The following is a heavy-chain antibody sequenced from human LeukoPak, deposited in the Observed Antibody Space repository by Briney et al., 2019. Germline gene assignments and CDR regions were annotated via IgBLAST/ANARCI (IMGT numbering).Heavy chain of an antibody. V-gene: IGHV3-74*03. CDR3: ARDGIVGSPLFKFDY. Sequence: GGSLRLSCVASGFTFSTYWMHWVRQAPGKGLLWVSRLSGDGSSTKYADSLKGRFTISRDNAKNTLYLQMNSLRAEDTAVYYCARDGIVGSPLFKFDYWGQGTLVTVSS. J-gene: IGHJ4*02. D-gene: IGHD1-26*01. CDR2: LSGDGSST. CDR1: GFTFSTYW.